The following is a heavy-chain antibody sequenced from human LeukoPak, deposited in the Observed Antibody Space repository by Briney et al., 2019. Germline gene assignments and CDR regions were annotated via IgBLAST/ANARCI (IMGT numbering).Heavy chain of an antibody. CDR2: ISYDGSNK. CDR1: GFTFSSYG. J-gene: IGHJ4*02. D-gene: IGHD6-13*01. CDR3: AKDGRAAATDY. Sequence: PGGSLRLSCAASGFTFSSYGMHWVRQAPGKGLEWVAVISYDGSNKYYADSVKGRFTISRDNSKNTLYLQMNSLRAEDTAVYYCAKDGRAAATDYWGQGTLVTVSS. V-gene: IGHV3-30*18.